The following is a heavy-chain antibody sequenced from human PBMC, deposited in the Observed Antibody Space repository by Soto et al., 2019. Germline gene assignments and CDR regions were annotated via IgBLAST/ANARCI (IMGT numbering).Heavy chain of an antibody. CDR1: GYPFTSYD. V-gene: IGHV1-8*01. Sequence: ASVKVSCKASGYPFTSYDINWVRQATGHGLEWMGWMKPNSGNTGYAQKFQGRVTMTRNTSICTAYMELSSLRSEDTSVYYCAREVNSAAGKNYYYYGMDVWGQGTTVTVSS. CDR2: MKPNSGNT. CDR3: AREVNSAAGKNYYYYGMDV. J-gene: IGHJ6*02. D-gene: IGHD6-13*01.